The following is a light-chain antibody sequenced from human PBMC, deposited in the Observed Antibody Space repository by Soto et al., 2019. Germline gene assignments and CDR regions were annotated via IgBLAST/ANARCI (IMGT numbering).Light chain of an antibody. V-gene: IGKV3-11*01. J-gene: IGKJ5*01. CDR3: QQRSNWPASLT. Sequence: EIVLTQSPATLSLSPGERATLSCRASQSVSSYLAWYQQKPGQAPRLLIYDASNRATGIPSRFSGSGSGTDFTLTISSLEPEDFAVYYGQQRSNWPASLTFGQGTRLEIK. CDR2: DAS. CDR1: QSVSSY.